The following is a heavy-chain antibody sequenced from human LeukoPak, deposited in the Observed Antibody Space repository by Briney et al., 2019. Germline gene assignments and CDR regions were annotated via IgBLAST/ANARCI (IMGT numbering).Heavy chain of an antibody. CDR3: ARLHSGYDSYYYYYYMDV. Sequence: SETLSLTCTVSGGSISSSSYYWGWIRQPPGKGLEWIGSIYYSGSTYYNPSLKSRVTISVDTSKNQFSLKLSSVTAADTAVYYCARLHSGYDSYYYYYYMDVWGKGTTVTISS. D-gene: IGHD5-12*01. J-gene: IGHJ6*03. V-gene: IGHV4-39*07. CDR2: IYYSGST. CDR1: GGSISSSSYY.